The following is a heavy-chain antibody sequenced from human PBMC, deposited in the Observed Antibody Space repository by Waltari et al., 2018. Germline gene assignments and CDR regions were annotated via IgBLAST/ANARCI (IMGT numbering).Heavy chain of an antibody. CDR2: MNRDGSET. D-gene: IGHD6-13*01. CDR1: GFTLSSFW. V-gene: IGHV3-7*01. J-gene: IGHJ3*02. CDR3: ARLSSSWNEKGAFDI. Sequence: EVQLVESGGGLVQPGGSLRLSCGGTGFTLSSFWMSWVRQAPGKGLDWVSNMNRDGSETYYVDSVKGRFTISRYNAKNSLYLEMNTLRVEDTAIYYCARLSSSWNEKGAFDIWGQGTMVTVSS.